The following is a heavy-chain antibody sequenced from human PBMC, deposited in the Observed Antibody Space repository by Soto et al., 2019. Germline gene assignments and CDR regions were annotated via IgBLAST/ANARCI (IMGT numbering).Heavy chain of an antibody. D-gene: IGHD6-6*01. CDR1: GGSISSSSYY. Sequence: SETLSLTCTVSGGSISSSSYYWGCIRQPPGKGLEWIGSIYYSGSTYYNPSLKSRVTISVDTSKNQFSLKLSSVTAADTAVYYCARVGLSSSSSFLYWGQGTLVTVSS. CDR2: IYYSGST. J-gene: IGHJ4*02. CDR3: ARVGLSSSSSFLY. V-gene: IGHV4-39*01.